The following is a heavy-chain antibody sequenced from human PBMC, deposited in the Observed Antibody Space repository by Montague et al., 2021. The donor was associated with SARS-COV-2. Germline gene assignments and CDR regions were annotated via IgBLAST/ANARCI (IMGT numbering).Heavy chain of an antibody. CDR1: GFRFSDYY. CDR3: ARGGGRYNWNYEGGFDL. D-gene: IGHD1-7*01. Sequence: SLRLSCAASGFRFSDYYMGWIRQAPGKGPEWVSDISSSSTYTSSADSVKGRSTISRDNAKNSLYLHLNSLRAEDTAVYYCARGGGRYNWNYEGGFDLWGRGTLVTVSS. J-gene: IGHJ2*01. CDR2: ISSSSTYT. V-gene: IGHV3-11*06.